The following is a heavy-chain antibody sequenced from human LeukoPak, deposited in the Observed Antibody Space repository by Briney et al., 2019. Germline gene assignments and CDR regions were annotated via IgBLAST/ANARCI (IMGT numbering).Heavy chain of an antibody. CDR3: ARPSSSWTDYFDY. V-gene: IGHV4-59*11. J-gene: IGHJ4*02. CDR1: GGSISSHY. Sequence: PSETLSLTCTVSGGSISSHYWSWIRQPPGKGLEWIGYIYYSGSTNYNPSLKSRVTISVDTSKNQFSLKLSSVTAADTAVYYCARPSSSWTDYFDYWGQGTLVTVSS. CDR2: IYYSGST. D-gene: IGHD6-13*01.